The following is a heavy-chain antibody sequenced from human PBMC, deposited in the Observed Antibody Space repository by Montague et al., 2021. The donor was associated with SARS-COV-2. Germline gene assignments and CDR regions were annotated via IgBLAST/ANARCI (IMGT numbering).Heavy chain of an antibody. J-gene: IGHJ6*02. D-gene: IGHD1-1*01. CDR3: TSGREGNYNVMDV. CDR2: SCFRYKWYN. CDR1: GDSVGNSGAD. V-gene: IGHV6-1*01. Sequence: CAISGDSVGNSGADRKSPRLNSSRSSESYGGSCFRYKWYNDYAVAVRVRGTINPDTSKNQFSLQLNSVTPEDTAIYYCTSGREGNYNVMDVWGQGTTVTVSS.